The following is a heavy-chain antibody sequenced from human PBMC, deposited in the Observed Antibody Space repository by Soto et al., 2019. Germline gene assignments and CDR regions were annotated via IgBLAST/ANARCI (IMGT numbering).Heavy chain of an antibody. CDR1: GCSIINSGYY. CDR3: ARHAKGSYASGIYHYWFDC. V-gene: IGHV4-39*01. J-gene: IGHJ5*01. Sequence: PXETRSLTCPLSGCSIINSGYYWAWLRQSPGKGLEYIGSIHYSGSTYYNPSIKSRVSMSVDTSKSQFSLKLSSVAAADTVVYYCARHAKGSYASGIYHYWFDCWRQGTPVTVSS. CDR2: IHYSGST. D-gene: IGHD3-10*01.